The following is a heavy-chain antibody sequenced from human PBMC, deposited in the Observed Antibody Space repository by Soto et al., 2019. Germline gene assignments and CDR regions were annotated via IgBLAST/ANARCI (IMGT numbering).Heavy chain of an antibody. D-gene: IGHD1-26*01. CDR2: IIPIFGTA. J-gene: IGHJ4*02. V-gene: IGHV1-69*06. CDR1: GGTFSSYA. CDR3: ARESGGSYYFDY. Sequence: LVKVSCKASGGTFSSYAISWVRQAPGQGLEWMGGIIPIFGTANYAQKFQGRVTITADKSTSTAYMELSSLRSEDTAVYYCARESGGSYYFDYWGQGTLVTVSS.